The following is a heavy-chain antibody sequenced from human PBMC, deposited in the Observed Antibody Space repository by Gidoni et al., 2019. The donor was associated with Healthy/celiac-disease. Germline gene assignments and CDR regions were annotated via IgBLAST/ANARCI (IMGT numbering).Heavy chain of an antibody. CDR1: GFTFSSYS. D-gene: IGHD6-19*01. CDR2: ISSSSSYI. V-gene: IGHV3-21*01. J-gene: IGHJ4*02. CDR3: ARFPRRGVAGSDIFDY. Sequence: EVQLVESGGGLVKPGGSLRLSCAASGFTFSSYSMNWVRQAPGKGLEWVSSISSSSSYIYYADSVKGRFTISRDNAKNSLYLQMNSLRAEDTAVYYCARFPRRGVAGSDIFDYWGQGTLVTVSS.